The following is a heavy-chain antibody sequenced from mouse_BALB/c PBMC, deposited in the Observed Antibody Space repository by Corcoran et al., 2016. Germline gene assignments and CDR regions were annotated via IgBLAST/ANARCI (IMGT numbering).Heavy chain of an antibody. CDR3: ARSDAGTGFDY. Sequence: EVQLQQSGPELVKPGASVKISCKASGYSFTGYYMHWVKQSHVKSLEWIGRINPYNGATSYNQNFKDTASLTVDKSSSTAYMELHSLTSEDSAVYYCARSDAGTGFDYWGQGTTLTVSS. J-gene: IGHJ2*01. V-gene: IGHV1-26*01. CDR2: INPYNGAT. CDR1: GYSFTGYY. D-gene: IGHD4-1*01.